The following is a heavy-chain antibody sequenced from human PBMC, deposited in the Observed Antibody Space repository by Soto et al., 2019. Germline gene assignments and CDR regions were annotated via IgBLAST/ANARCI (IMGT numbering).Heavy chain of an antibody. CDR3: AREDVGLPAGY. Sequence: ASVKVSCKASGYTFTSYYMHWVRQAPGQGLEWMGIINPSGGSTSYAQKFQGRVTMTRETSTSKVYMELSSLGSEDTAVYYCAREDVGLPAGYWGQGTLVTVSS. CDR1: GYTFTSYY. J-gene: IGHJ4*02. D-gene: IGHD2-2*01. CDR2: INPSGGST. V-gene: IGHV1-46*03.